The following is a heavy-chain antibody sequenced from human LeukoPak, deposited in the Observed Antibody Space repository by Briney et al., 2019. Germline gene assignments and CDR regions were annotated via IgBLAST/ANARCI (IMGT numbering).Heavy chain of an antibody. J-gene: IGHJ6*02. V-gene: IGHV1-46*01. CDR1: GYTFTSYY. CDR3: ARDLGQV. D-gene: IGHD7-27*01. Sequence: AAVQVSCMASGYTFTSYYMHWVRQAPGQGLEWMGIINPSGGTTSYAQKFQARVTMTRDTSTSTVYMELSSLRSEDTAVYYCARDLGQVWGQGTTVTVSS. CDR2: INPSGGTT.